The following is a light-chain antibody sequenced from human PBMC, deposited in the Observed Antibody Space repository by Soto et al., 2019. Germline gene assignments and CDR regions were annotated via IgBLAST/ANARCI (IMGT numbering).Light chain of an antibody. CDR3: QQYGSPPLT. CDR1: QSVNNNY. J-gene: IGKJ4*01. Sequence: EIVLTQSPGTLSLSPGERATLSCRASQSVNNNYLAWYQQKPGQAPRLLIYGASRRPTGIPVRSSGTGSGPAFTLTISRLEPEDFAVYSCQQYGSPPLTFGGGTKVAI. CDR2: GAS. V-gene: IGKV3-20*01.